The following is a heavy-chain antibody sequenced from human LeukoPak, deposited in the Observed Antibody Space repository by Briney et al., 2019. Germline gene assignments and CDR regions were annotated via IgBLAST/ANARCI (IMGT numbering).Heavy chain of an antibody. Sequence: PGGSLRLSCAASGFTFDDYAMHWVRQAPGKGLEWVSGISWNSGSIGYADSVKGRFTISRDNAKNSLYLQMNSLRAEDTALYYCAKGTSSALTGYLQHWGQGTLVTVSS. J-gene: IGHJ1*01. CDR1: GFTFDDYA. D-gene: IGHD3-22*01. V-gene: IGHV3-9*01. CDR3: AKGTSSALTGYLQH. CDR2: ISWNSGSI.